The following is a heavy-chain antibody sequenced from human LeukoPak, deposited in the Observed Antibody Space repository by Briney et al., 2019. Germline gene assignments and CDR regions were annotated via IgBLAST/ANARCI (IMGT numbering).Heavy chain of an antibody. CDR1: GFTFSSYG. Sequence: PGGTLRLSCAASGFTFSSYGMHWVRQAPGKGLEWVAFIRYDGSNKYYADSVKGRFTISRDNSKNTLYLQMNSLRAEDTAVYYCAKDRYSGSYYVSGFDYWGQGTLVTVSS. D-gene: IGHD1-26*01. J-gene: IGHJ4*02. V-gene: IGHV3-30*02. CDR3: AKDRYSGSYYVSGFDY. CDR2: IRYDGSNK.